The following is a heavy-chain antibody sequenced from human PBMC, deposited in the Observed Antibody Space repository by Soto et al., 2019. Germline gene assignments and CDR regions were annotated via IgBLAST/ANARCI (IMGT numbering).Heavy chain of an antibody. J-gene: IGHJ4*02. CDR1: GYSFTSYW. V-gene: IGHV5-51*03. D-gene: IGHD4-17*01. CDR2: IYPGDSDT. Sequence: GEALKVSCKGSGYSFTSYWIGWVRQMPGKGLEWMGIIYPGDSDTRYSPSFQGQVTISADKSISTAYLQWSSLKASDTAIYYCARLIYGVEEGPFDYWGQGTLVTVSS. CDR3: ARLIYGVEEGPFDY.